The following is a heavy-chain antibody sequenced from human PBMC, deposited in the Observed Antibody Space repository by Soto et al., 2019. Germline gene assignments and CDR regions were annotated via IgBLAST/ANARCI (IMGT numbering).Heavy chain of an antibody. CDR2: ISGSGGST. Sequence: EVQLLESGGGLVQPGGSLRVSCAASGFTFSSYAMSWVRQAPGKGLEWVSAISGSGGSTYYADSVKGRFTISRDNSKNTLYLQMNSLRAEDTAVYYCARDMYSSSWYFYYYSMDVWGQGTTVTLSS. CDR3: ARDMYSSSWYFYYYSMDV. V-gene: IGHV3-23*01. CDR1: GFTFSSYA. J-gene: IGHJ6*02. D-gene: IGHD6-13*01.